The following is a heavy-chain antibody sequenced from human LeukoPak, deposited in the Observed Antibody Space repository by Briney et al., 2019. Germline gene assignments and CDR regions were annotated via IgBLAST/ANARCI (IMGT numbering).Heavy chain of an antibody. V-gene: IGHV4-31*03. Sequence: SETLFLTCTVSGGSISSGGYYWSWIRQHPGKGLEWIGYIYYSGSTYYNPSLKSRVTISVDTSKNQFSLKLSSVTAADTAVYYCARGPPRRTDYWGQGTLVTVSS. CDR1: GGSISSGGYY. J-gene: IGHJ4*02. CDR3: ARGPPRRTDY. CDR2: IYYSGST.